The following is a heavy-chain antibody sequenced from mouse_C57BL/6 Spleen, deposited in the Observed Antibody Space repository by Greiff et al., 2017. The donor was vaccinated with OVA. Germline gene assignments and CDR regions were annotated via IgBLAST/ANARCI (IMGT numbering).Heavy chain of an antibody. Sequence: QVQLQQPGAELVKPGASVKLSCKASGCTFTSYWMHWVKQRPGQDLEWIGMIHPNSGSTNYNEKFKSKATLTVDKSSSTAYMQLSSLTSEDSAVYYCARMGYSNYVNFDYWGQGTTLTVSS. CDR1: GCTFTSYW. CDR3: ARMGYSNYVNFDY. CDR2: IHPNSGST. V-gene: IGHV1-64*01. J-gene: IGHJ2*01. D-gene: IGHD2-5*01.